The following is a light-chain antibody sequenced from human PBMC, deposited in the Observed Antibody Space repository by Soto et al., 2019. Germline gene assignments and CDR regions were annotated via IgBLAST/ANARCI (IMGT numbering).Light chain of an antibody. V-gene: IGKV3-15*01. CDR3: QQYNNWPRT. CDR1: QSVSSN. CDR2: GAS. Sequence: EIVMTQSPATLSVSPGERATLSCRASQSVSSNLAWYQQKPGQAPRLLIYGASTRATGIPARFSGSGSGTEFTLTISSLXXXXXXXXXCQQYNNWPRTFGQGTKV. J-gene: IGKJ1*01.